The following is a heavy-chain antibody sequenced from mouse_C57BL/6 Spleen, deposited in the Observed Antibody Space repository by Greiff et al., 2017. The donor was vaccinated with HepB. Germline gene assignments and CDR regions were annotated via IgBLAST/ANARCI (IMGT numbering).Heavy chain of an antibody. CDR2: IYPSDSET. CDR3: ARQNSNSFAY. CDR1: GYTFTSYW. Sequence: VQLQQPGAELVRPGSSVKLSCKASGYTFTSYWMDWVKQRPGQGLEWIGNIYPSDSETHYNQKFKDKATLTVDKSSRTAYMQLSSLTSEDSAVYYCARQNSNSFAYWGQGTLVTVSA. J-gene: IGHJ3*01. V-gene: IGHV1-61*01. D-gene: IGHD2-5*01.